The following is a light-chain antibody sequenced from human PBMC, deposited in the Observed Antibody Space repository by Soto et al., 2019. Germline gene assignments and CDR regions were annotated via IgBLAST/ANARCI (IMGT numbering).Light chain of an antibody. Sequence: EIVLTQSPGTLSLSTGERATLSCRASQSVSINLAWYQQKPGQAPRLLIYGASSRATGIPARFSGSGSGTEFTLTISSLQSEDSAVYFCQQYNNWPRTFGQGTKVDIK. J-gene: IGKJ1*01. CDR1: QSVSIN. CDR3: QQYNNWPRT. V-gene: IGKV3-15*01. CDR2: GAS.